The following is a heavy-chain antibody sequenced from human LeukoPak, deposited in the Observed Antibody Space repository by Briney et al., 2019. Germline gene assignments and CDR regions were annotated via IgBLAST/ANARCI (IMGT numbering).Heavy chain of an antibody. D-gene: IGHD6-19*01. Sequence: PGGSLRLSCTASGFTFNNYVMGWVRQAPGKGLEWVSGIRGSGGDTYYADSVKGRFTISRDNSKNMMYMQMNSLRAEDTAVYYCAKDFAGYSSDWYGKFGYWGQGTLVTVSS. CDR2: IRGSGGDT. CDR3: AKDFAGYSSDWYGKFGY. CDR1: GFTFNNYV. J-gene: IGHJ4*02. V-gene: IGHV3-23*01.